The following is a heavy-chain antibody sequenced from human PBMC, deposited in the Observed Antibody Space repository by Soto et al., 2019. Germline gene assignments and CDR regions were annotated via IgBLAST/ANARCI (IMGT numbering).Heavy chain of an antibody. Sequence: QSGPTLVNPTQTLTLTCTFSGFSLSTSGVGVGWIRQPPGKALEWLALIYWNDDKRYSPSLKSRLTITKDTSKNQVVLTMTNMDPVDTATYYCAHSFSSSWPYYYYYGMDVWGQGTTVTVSS. D-gene: IGHD6-13*01. J-gene: IGHJ6*02. V-gene: IGHV2-5*01. CDR1: GFSLSTSGVG. CDR2: IYWNDDK. CDR3: AHSFSSSWPYYYYYGMDV.